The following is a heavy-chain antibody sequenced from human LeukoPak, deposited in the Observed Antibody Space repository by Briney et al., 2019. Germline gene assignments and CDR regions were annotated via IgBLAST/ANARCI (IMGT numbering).Heavy chain of an antibody. CDR1: GFTFSSLA. V-gene: IGHV3-23*01. CDR3: AKGQELDDGVFDS. D-gene: IGHD1-1*01. J-gene: IGHJ4*02. Sequence: GGSLRLSCTASGFTFSSLAMTWVRQAPGKGLEWVTTIRSNGDTTYNADSVKGRFTISRDNSKNTLYLELNSLRVEDTATFYCAKGQELDDGVFDSWGQGTMVTVSS. CDR2: IRSNGDTT.